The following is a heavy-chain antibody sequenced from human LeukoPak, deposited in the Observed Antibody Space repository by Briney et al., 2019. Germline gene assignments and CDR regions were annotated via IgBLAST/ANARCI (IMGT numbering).Heavy chain of an antibody. V-gene: IGHV4-4*07. D-gene: IGHD2-15*01. J-gene: IGHJ3*02. Sequence: SETLSLTCTVSGGSISSYYWSWIRQPAGKGLEWIGRIYTSGSTNYNPSLKSRVTMSVDTSKNQFSLKLSSVTAADTAVYYCAKYVAISYLDAFDIWGQGTMVTVSS. CDR1: GGSISSYY. CDR3: AKYVAISYLDAFDI. CDR2: IYTSGST.